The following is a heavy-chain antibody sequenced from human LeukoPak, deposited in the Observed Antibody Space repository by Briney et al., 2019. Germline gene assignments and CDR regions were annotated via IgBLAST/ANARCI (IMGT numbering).Heavy chain of an antibody. Sequence: SVKVSCKASGYTFTSYYMHWVRQAPGQGLEWMGGIIPIFGTANYAQKFQGRVTITADESTSTAYMELSSLRSEDTAVYYCARAVEVITRTDWFDPWGQGTLVTVSS. J-gene: IGHJ5*02. CDR1: GYTFTSYY. CDR3: ARAVEVITRTDWFDP. CDR2: IIPIFGTA. V-gene: IGHV1-69*13. D-gene: IGHD3-22*01.